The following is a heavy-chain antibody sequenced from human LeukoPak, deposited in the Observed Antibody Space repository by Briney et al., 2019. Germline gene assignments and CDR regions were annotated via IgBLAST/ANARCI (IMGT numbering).Heavy chain of an antibody. CDR1: GFTSSSYS. V-gene: IGHV3-21*01. CDR3: ARFIAAPYYFDC. J-gene: IGHJ4*02. CDR2: ISSSRSYI. Sequence: PGGSLRLSCAASGFTSSSYSMNWVRQAPGKGLEWVSFISSSRSYIYYADSVKGRFTISRDNAKNSLYLQMNSLRAEDTAVYYCARFIAAPYYFDCWGRGTLVTVSS. D-gene: IGHD6-13*01.